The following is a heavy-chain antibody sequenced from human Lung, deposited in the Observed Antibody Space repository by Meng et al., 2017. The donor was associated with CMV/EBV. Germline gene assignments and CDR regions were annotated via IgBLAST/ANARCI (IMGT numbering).Heavy chain of an antibody. V-gene: IGHV3-21*01. CDR1: GFTFSSYS. J-gene: IGHJ6*02. CDR3: ARDAEQLVRGGGMDV. Sequence: GGSLRLXCAASGFTFSSYSMNWVRQAPGKGLEWVSSISSSSSYIYYADSVKGRFTISRDNAKNSLYLQMNSLRAEDTAVYYCARDAEQLVRGGGMDVWGQGDXVXVSS. CDR2: ISSSSSYI. D-gene: IGHD6-6*01.